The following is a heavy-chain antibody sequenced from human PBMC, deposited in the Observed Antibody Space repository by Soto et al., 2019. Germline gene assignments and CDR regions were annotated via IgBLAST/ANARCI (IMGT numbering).Heavy chain of an antibody. J-gene: IGHJ4*02. CDR2: IKSKTDGGTT. Sequence: GGSLRLSCAASGFTFSSYSMNWVRQAPGKGLEWVGRIKSKTDGGTTDYAAPLKGRFTISRDDSKNTLYLQMNSLKTEDTAVYYCTTGSSSSSIFGVVTPPPFDYWGQGTLVTVSS. D-gene: IGHD3-3*01. V-gene: IGHV3-15*07. CDR1: GFTFSSYS. CDR3: TTGSSSSSIFGVVTPPPFDY.